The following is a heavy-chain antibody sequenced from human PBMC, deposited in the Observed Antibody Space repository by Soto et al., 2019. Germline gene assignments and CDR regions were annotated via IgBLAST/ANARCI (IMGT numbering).Heavy chain of an antibody. V-gene: IGHV4-34*01. Sequence: QVQLQQWGAGLLKPSETLSLTCAVYGGSFSGYYWTWIRQPPGTGLEWIGEINHSGSTNYNPSLKSRATITVATSKNQSSLKLTSVTAAHTAVYYCARDKITGLFDYWGQGTLVTVSS. CDR3: ARDKITGLFDY. CDR2: INHSGST. CDR1: GGSFSGYY. J-gene: IGHJ4*02. D-gene: IGHD2-8*02.